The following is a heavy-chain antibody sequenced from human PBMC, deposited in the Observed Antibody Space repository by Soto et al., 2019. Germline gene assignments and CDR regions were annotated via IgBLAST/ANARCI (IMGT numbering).Heavy chain of an antibody. D-gene: IGHD6-6*01. V-gene: IGHV3-30-3*01. CDR3: ARSLAGQLVLYGMDV. J-gene: IGHJ6*02. Sequence: PGGSLRLSCAASGFTFSSYAMHWVRQAPGKGLEWVAVISYDGGNKYYADSVKGRFTISRDNSKNTLYLQMNSLRAEDTAVYYCARSLAGQLVLYGMDVWGQGTTVTVSS. CDR1: GFTFSSYA. CDR2: ISYDGGNK.